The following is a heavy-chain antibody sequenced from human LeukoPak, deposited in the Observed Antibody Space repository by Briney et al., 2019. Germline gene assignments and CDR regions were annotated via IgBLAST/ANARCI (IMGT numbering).Heavy chain of an antibody. CDR3: ARVHDYVWGSLDPSFDY. D-gene: IGHD3-16*01. Sequence: GASVKVSCKASGYTFTTFGIYWLRQAPGQGLEWMGWISAYNGNTNYAQKLQGRVTMTTDTSTSTAYMELRSLRSDDTAVYYCARVHDYVWGSLDPSFDYWGQGTLVTVSS. V-gene: IGHV1-18*01. CDR2: ISAYNGNT. CDR1: GYTFTTFG. J-gene: IGHJ4*02.